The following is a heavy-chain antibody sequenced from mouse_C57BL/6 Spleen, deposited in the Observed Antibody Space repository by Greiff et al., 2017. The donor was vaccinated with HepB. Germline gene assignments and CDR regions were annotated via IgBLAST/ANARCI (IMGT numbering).Heavy chain of an antibody. CDR3: ARALRSGFDY. D-gene: IGHD1-1*01. Sequence: EVKVVESGGGLVKPGGSLKLSCAASGFTFSSYTMSWVRQTPEKRLEWVATISGGGGNTYYPDSVKGRFTISRDNAKNTLYLQMSSLRAEDTALYYWARALRSGFDYGGQGTTLTVSS. CDR1: GFTFSSYT. CDR2: ISGGGGNT. V-gene: IGHV5-9*01. J-gene: IGHJ2*01.